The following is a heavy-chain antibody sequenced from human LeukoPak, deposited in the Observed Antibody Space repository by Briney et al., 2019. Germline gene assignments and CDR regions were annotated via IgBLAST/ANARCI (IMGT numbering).Heavy chain of an antibody. CDR1: GFTVSSNY. J-gene: IGHJ4*02. CDR3: ARDPTYYYDSSGYQSVGYFDY. Sequence: GGSLRLSCAASGFTVSSNYMSWVRQAPGKGLEWVSVIYSGGSTYYADSVKGRFTISRDNSKNTLYLQMNGLRAEDTAVYYCARDPTYYYDSSGYQSVGYFDYWGQGTLVTVSS. CDR2: IYSGGST. D-gene: IGHD3-22*01. V-gene: IGHV3-66*01.